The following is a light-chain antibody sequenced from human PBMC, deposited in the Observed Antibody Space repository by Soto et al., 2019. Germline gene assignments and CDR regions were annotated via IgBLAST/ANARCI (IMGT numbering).Light chain of an antibody. J-gene: IGKJ4*01. CDR2: FAS. CDR1: HIVSNN. Sequence: EVVMTQSPATLSVSPGEKATLSCRASHIVSNNLAWYQQKPGQAPRLLIYFASTRATGIPARFSGSGSGTEFTLTIRSLQSEDFAVYYCQHYNKWPLTFGGGTKVETK. V-gene: IGKV3-15*01. CDR3: QHYNKWPLT.